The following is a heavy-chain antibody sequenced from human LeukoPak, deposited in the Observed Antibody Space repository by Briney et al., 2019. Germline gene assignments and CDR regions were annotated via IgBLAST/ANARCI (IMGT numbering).Heavy chain of an antibody. CDR3: ARENGDYVRGPYGMDV. CDR2: IYYSGST. Sequence: KPSRTLSLTCTVSGGSISSGGYYWSWIRQHPGKSLEWNGYIYYSGSTYYNPSLKSRVPISVDTSKNQFSLKLSSVTAADTAVYYCARENGDYVRGPYGMDVWGQGTTVTVSS. CDR1: GGSISSGGYY. D-gene: IGHD4-17*01. J-gene: IGHJ6*02. V-gene: IGHV4-31*03.